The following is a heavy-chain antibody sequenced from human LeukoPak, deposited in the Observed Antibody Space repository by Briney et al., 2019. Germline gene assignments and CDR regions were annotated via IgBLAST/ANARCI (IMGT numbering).Heavy chain of an antibody. V-gene: IGHV4-39*07. CDR1: GGSFSSTPYY. CDR2: LFYSGYT. D-gene: IGHD7-27*01. CDR3: AKEPTGAKTFDS. Sequence: SETLSLTCAVYGGSFSSTPYYWGWIRQPPGKGLEWIGSLFYSGYTYYNPSLKSRVTISVDTSNNQVSLILRSVTAADTAVYFCAKEPTGAKTFDSWGQGTLVTVSS. J-gene: IGHJ4*02.